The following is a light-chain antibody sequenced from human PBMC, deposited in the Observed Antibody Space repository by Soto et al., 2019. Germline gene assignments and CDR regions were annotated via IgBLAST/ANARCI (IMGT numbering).Light chain of an antibody. CDR3: QHANSFPYT. CDR2: GGS. J-gene: IGKJ2*01. V-gene: IGKV1-12*01. CDR1: QSISSW. Sequence: DIQMTQSPSSVSASGGDRVTITYRASQSISSWLAWYQQKPGKAPKLLIYGGSTLQSGVPSRFSGSGSGTEFTLTISSLQPEHFATYYCQHANSFPYTFGQGTKLEIK.